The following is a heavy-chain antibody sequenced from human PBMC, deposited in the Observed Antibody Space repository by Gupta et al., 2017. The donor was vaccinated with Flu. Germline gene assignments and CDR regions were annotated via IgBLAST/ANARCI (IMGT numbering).Heavy chain of an antibody. Sequence: IHGVRQAPGQGLEWLGIFNPGGDSTTYAQKFQGRGTMTRDTSTTIIYLDLSSLKSEDTAMYYCARGDTTMSADVRDVWGQGTMVTVSP. CDR3: ARGDTTMSADVRDV. J-gene: IGHJ3*01. CDR2: FNPGGDST. V-gene: IGHV1-46*01. D-gene: IGHD5-18*01.